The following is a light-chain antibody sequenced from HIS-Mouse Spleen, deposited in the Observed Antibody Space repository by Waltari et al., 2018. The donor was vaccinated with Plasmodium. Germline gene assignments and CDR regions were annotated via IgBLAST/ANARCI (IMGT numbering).Light chain of an antibody. CDR2: GAS. CDR1: QRVSRSD. V-gene: IGKV3-20*01. Sequence: EIVLTQSPGTLSLSPGERATLSCRASQRVSRSDLAWYQQKPGPAPRLLIYGASSRATGIPDMFSGSGSGTDFTLTISRLEPEDFAVYYCQQYGSSPYTFGQGTKLEIK. CDR3: QQYGSSPYT. J-gene: IGKJ2*01.